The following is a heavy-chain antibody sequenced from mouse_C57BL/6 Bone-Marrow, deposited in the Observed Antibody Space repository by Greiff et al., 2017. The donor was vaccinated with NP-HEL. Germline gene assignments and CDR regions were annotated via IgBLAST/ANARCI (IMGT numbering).Heavy chain of an antibody. CDR2: IRRKSSNSDT. CDR3: VRGWYFGV. V-gene: IGHV10-3*01. Sequence: EVQVVESGGGLVQPKGSLKLSCAASGFTFNTYAMHWVRQAPGKGLEWVARIRRKSSNSDTYYADSVKARFTISSDASQSMLYLEMYNLKTEETAMYYCVRGWYFGVWGTGTTATVPS. J-gene: IGHJ1*03. CDR1: GFTFNTYA.